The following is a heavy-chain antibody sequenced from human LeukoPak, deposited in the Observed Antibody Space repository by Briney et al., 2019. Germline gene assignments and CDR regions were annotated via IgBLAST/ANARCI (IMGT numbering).Heavy chain of an antibody. CDR1: GGSFSGYY. CDR3: ARTTGSFYFYYYMDV. CDR2: INHTGST. V-gene: IGHV4-34*01. D-gene: IGHD1-26*01. J-gene: IGHJ6*03. Sequence: PSETLSLTCAVYGGSFSGYYWSWIRQPPGKGLEWIGEINHTGSTYYNPSLKSRVTISVDTSKNQFSLRLSSVTAADTAVYYCARTTGSFYFYYYMDVWGKGTTVTVSS.